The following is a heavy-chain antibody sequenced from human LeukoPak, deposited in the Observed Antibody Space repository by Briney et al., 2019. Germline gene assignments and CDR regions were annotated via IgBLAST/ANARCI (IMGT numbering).Heavy chain of an antibody. D-gene: IGHD4-17*01. CDR3: AKDIDYGDQIDY. CDR2: ISYDGSNK. V-gene: IGHV3-30*18. CDR1: GFTFSSYG. Sequence: QSGGSLRLSCAASGFTFSSYGMHWVRQAPGKGLEWVAVISYDGSNKYYADSVKGRFTISRDNSKNTLYLQMNSLRAEDTAVYYCAKDIDYGDQIDYWGQGTLVTVSS. J-gene: IGHJ4*02.